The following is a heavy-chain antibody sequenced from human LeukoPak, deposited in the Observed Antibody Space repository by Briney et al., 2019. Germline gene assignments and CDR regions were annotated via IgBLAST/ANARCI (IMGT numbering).Heavy chain of an antibody. Sequence: SETLSLTCTVSGGSISSSNYYWRWIRQPPGKGLGRNGSIYYSGSTYYSPSLKSRVTISVDTCKNQFSLKLSTVTAADTAVYYCAREAPHCSSTSCYFGWFDPWGQGTLVTVSS. CDR1: GGSISSSNYY. D-gene: IGHD2-2*01. CDR3: AREAPHCSSTSCYFGWFDP. J-gene: IGHJ5*02. V-gene: IGHV4-39*07. CDR2: IYYSGST.